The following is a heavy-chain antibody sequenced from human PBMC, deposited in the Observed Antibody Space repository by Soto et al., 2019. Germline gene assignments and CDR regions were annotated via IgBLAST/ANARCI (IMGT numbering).Heavy chain of an antibody. Sequence: QVQLQESGPGRVKPSQILSLTCTVSAGSISSGRYYWNWIRQHPGKGLEWIGYIYYSGSTYYNPSLKSRVTISVDTSKNQFSLKLSSVTVADTAVYYCARGSYDLDIWGQGTMVTVSS. J-gene: IGHJ3*02. CDR2: IYYSGST. CDR1: AGSISSGRYY. V-gene: IGHV4-31*03. CDR3: ARGSYDLDI. D-gene: IGHD3-16*01.